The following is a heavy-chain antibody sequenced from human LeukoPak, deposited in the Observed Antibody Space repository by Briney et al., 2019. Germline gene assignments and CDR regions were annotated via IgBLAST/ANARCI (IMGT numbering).Heavy chain of an antibody. CDR2: IYYSGST. V-gene: IGHV4-61*01. CDR3: AREGGWFGESVISWFDP. J-gene: IGHJ5*02. D-gene: IGHD3-10*01. Sequence: KPSQTLSLTCTVSGGSISSGSYYWSWIRQPPGKGLEWIGYIYYSGSTNYNPSLKSRVTISVDTSKNQFSLKLSSVTAADTAVYYCAREGGWFGESVISWFDPWGQGTLVTVSS. CDR1: GGSISSGSYY.